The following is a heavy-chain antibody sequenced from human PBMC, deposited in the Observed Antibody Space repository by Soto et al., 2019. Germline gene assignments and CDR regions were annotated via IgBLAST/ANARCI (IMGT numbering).Heavy chain of an antibody. J-gene: IGHJ4*02. CDR2: IYYSGST. D-gene: IGHD3-10*01. Sequence: LSLTCTVSGGSISSGDYYWSWIRQPPGKGLEWIGYIYYSGSTYYNPSLKSRVTISVDTSKNQFSLKLSSVTAADTAVYYCAGGHGSGSYYGIDYWGQGTLVTVSS. V-gene: IGHV4-30-4*01. CDR3: AGGHGSGSYYGIDY. CDR1: GGSISSGDYY.